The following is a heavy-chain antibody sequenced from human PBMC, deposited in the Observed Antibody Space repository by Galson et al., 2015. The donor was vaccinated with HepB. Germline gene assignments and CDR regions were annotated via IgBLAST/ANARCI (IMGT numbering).Heavy chain of an antibody. V-gene: IGHV3-30-3*01. J-gene: IGHJ4*02. D-gene: IGHD1-14*01. CDR2: IAYDGSSK. CDR1: GITFRTYA. CDR3: ARGGSDGSFDY. Sequence: SLRLSCAASGITFRTYAMHWVRQASGKGLEWVAVIAYDGSSKYYADSVKGRFTISRDNSKNALFLQMNSLRTEDAAVYFCARGGSDGSFDYWGQGTLVTVSS.